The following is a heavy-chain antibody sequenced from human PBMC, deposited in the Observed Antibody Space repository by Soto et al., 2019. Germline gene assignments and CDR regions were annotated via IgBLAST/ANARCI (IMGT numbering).Heavy chain of an antibody. CDR2: INHSGST. V-gene: IGHV4-34*01. CDR3: ARGKYYGSGQSDHIIRWFDP. Sequence: SESLDLTCAVYGGSFSGYYWGWIRQPPGKGLEWIGEINHSGSTNYNPSLKSRVTISVDTSKNQFSLKLSSVTAADTAVYYCARGKYYGSGQSDHIIRWFDPWGQGTLVTVSS. D-gene: IGHD3-10*01. CDR1: GGSFSGYY. J-gene: IGHJ5*02.